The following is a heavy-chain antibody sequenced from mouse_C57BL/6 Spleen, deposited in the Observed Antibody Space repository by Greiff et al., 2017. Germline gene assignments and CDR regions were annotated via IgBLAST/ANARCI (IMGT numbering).Heavy chain of an antibody. Sequence: QVQLKQPGAELVMPGASVKLSCKASGYTFTSYWMHWVKQRPGQGLEWIGEIDPSDSYTNYNQKFKGKSTLTVDKSSSTAYMQLSSLTSEDSAVYYCARRGWLLYAMDYWGQGTSVTVSS. CDR2: IDPSDSYT. J-gene: IGHJ4*01. CDR3: ARRGWLLYAMDY. V-gene: IGHV1-69*01. CDR1: GYTFTSYW. D-gene: IGHD2-3*01.